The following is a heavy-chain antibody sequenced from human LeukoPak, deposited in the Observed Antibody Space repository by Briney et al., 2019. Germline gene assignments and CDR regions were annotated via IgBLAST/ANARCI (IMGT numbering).Heavy chain of an antibody. CDR1: GGSISSGGYD. CDR2: IYYSGST. CDR3: ARRKDSGDYPLDY. Sequence: SQTLSLTCTVSGGSISSGGYDWSWIRQHPGKGLEWIGYIYYSGSTYYNPSLKSRLIMSLDTSKNHFSLKLNSVTAADTAVYYCARRKDSGDYPLDYWGQGILVSVSS. V-gene: IGHV4-31*03. J-gene: IGHJ4*02. D-gene: IGHD4-17*01.